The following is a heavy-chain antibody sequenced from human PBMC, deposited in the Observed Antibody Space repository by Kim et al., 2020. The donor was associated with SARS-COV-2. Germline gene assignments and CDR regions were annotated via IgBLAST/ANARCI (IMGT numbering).Heavy chain of an antibody. V-gene: IGHV4-34*01. CDR1: GGSFSGYY. CDR2: INHSGST. CDR3: ARLSPKAYYYGMDV. J-gene: IGHJ6*02. Sequence: SETLSLTCAVYGGSFSGYYWSWIRQPPGKGLEWIGEINHSGSTNYNPSLKSRVTISVDTSKNQFSLKLSSVTAADTAVYYCARLSPKAYYYGMDVWGQGT.